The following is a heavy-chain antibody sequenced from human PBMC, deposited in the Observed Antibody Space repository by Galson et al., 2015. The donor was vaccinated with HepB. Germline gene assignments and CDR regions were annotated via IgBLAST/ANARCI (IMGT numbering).Heavy chain of an antibody. CDR1: GGTFSSYA. Sequence: SVKVSCKASGGTFSSYAISWVRQAPGQGLEWMGGIIPIFGTANYAQKFQGRVTITADESTSTAYMELSSLRSEDTAVYYCTRGHPQRSTSCPFDYWGQGTLVTVSS. J-gene: IGHJ4*02. D-gene: IGHD2-2*01. CDR3: TRGHPQRSTSCPFDY. CDR2: IIPIFGTA. V-gene: IGHV1-69*13.